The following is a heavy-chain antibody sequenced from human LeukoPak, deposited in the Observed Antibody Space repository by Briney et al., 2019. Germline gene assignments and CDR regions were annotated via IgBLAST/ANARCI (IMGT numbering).Heavy chain of an antibody. CDR2: INPNSGGT. Sequence: ASMKVSCKASGYTFTGYYMHWVRQAPGQGLEWMGWINPNSGGTNYAQKFQGRVTMTRDTSISTAYMELSRLRSDDTAVYYCARPQWGADAFDIWGQGTMVTVSS. J-gene: IGHJ3*02. CDR3: ARPQWGADAFDI. D-gene: IGHD1-26*01. V-gene: IGHV1-2*02. CDR1: GYTFTGYY.